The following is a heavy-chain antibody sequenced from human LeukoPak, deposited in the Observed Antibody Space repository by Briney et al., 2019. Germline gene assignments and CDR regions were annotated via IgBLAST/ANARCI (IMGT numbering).Heavy chain of an antibody. D-gene: IGHD2-2*01. Sequence: GGSLRLSCAASGLTFNSYWMHWVRQVAGKGLVWVARINGDASNTTYADAVKGRFTISRDNAKNTLYLQMNSLRVDDTAVYYCARAMPHDNWFDPWGQGSLVTVSS. CDR3: ARAMPHDNWFDP. CDR2: INGDASNT. CDR1: GLTFNSYW. V-gene: IGHV3-74*03. J-gene: IGHJ5*02.